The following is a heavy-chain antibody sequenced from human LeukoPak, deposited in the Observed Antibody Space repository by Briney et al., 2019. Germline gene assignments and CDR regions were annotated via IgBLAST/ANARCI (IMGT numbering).Heavy chain of an antibody. CDR1: GYSITSSYY. CDR3: ASMGYYYYYMDV. D-gene: IGHD3-10*01. J-gene: IGHJ6*03. Sequence: KPSETLSLTCAVSGYSITSSYYWSWIRQPPGKGLEWIGYIYYSGSTNYNPSLKSRVTISVDTSKNQFSLKLSSVTAADTAVYYCASMGYYYYYMDVWGKGTTVAVSS. V-gene: IGHV4-59*01. CDR2: IYYSGST.